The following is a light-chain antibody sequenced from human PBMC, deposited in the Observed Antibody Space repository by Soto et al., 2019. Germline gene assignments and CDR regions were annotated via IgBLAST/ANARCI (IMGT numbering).Light chain of an antibody. J-gene: IGKJ1*01. Sequence: DIQMTQSPSTLSASVGDRVTITCRASQSISSWLAWYQQTPGKAPKLLIYKASSLESGVPSRFSGSGSGTEFTLTISSLQPDDFATYYCQQYNSHWTFGQGTKVEIK. V-gene: IGKV1-5*03. CDR3: QQYNSHWT. CDR1: QSISSW. CDR2: KAS.